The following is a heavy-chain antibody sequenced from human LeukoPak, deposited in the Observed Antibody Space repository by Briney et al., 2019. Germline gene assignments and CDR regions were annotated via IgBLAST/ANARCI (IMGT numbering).Heavy chain of an antibody. CDR2: IYYSGST. CDR3: ARGRDTSSSYPGY. J-gene: IGHJ4*02. D-gene: IGHD6-6*01. Sequence: SETLSLTCTVSGGSISSSSYYWGWIRQPPGKGLEWIGSIYYSGSTYYNPSLKSRVTISVDTSKNQFSLKLSSVTAADTAVYYCARGRDTSSSYPGYWGQGTLVTVSS. V-gene: IGHV4-39*01. CDR1: GGSISSSSYY.